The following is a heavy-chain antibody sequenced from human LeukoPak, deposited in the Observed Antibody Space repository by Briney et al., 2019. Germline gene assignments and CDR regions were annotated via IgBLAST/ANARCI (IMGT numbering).Heavy chain of an antibody. CDR2: ISSSGSTI. D-gene: IGHD5-24*01. V-gene: IGHV3-48*03. CDR3: ARARMATGYSTDAFDI. J-gene: IGHJ3*02. Sequence: PGGSLRLSCAASGFTFSSYEMNWVRQAPGKGLEWVSYISSSGSTIYYADSVKGRFTISRDNAKNSLYLQMNSLRAEDTAVYYCARARMATGYSTDAFDIWGQGTMVTVSS. CDR1: GFTFSSYE.